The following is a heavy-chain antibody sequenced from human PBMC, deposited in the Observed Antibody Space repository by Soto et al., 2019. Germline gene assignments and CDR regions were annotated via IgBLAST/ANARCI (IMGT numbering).Heavy chain of an antibody. J-gene: IGHJ4*02. CDR1: GGTFSSYT. CDR2: IIPILGIA. Sequence: QVQLVQSGAEVKKPGSSVKVSCKASGGTFSSYTISWVRQAPGQGLEWMGRIIPILGIANYAQKFQGRVTITADKSTSTAYMELSSVRSEDTAVYNSAREDHYYGSGAFFDYWGQGTLVTVSS. CDR3: AREDHYYGSGAFFDY. D-gene: IGHD3-10*01. V-gene: IGHV1-69*08.